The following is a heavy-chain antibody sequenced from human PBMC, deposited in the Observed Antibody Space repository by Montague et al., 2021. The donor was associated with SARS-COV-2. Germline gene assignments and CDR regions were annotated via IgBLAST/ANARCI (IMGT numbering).Heavy chain of an antibody. V-gene: IGHV4-39*06. D-gene: IGHD2-8*02. CDR3: ARDDIVLQGVTKGMDV. Sequence: SETLSLTCTVSGGSISSSNYYWGWIRQPPGKGLEWIGIMYYSGSNYYHPSLKSRVTTSIDTSKHQFPRKLSSVTAADTAVYNGARDDIVLQGVTKGMDVWGQGTTVTVSS. CDR2: MYYSGSN. J-gene: IGHJ6*01. CDR1: GGSISSSNYY.